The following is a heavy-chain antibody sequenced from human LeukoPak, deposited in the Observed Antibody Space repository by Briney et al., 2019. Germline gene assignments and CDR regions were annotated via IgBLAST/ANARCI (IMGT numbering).Heavy chain of an antibody. CDR1: GYTFTSYG. CDR3: AREYYDSSGYYSYFDY. D-gene: IGHD3-22*01. J-gene: IGHJ4*02. Sequence: ASVKVSCKASGYTFTSYGISWVRQAPGQGLEWMGWISAYNGNTNYAQKLQGRVTMTTDTSTSTAYMELRGLRSDDTAVYYCAREYYDSSGYYSYFDYWGQGTLVTVSS. V-gene: IGHV1-18*01. CDR2: ISAYNGNT.